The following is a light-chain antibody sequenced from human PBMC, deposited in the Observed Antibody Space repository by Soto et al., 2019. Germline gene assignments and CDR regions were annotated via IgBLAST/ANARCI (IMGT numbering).Light chain of an antibody. CDR2: ENN. J-gene: IGLJ1*01. CDR3: GTWDSSLSTKV. V-gene: IGLV1-51*02. Sequence: QSVLTQPPSVSAAPGQKVTISCSGSNSSIGNNYVSWYQHLPGTAPKLLIYENNRRPSGIPDRFSGSKSGTSATLGITGLQTGDEADYYCGTWDSSLSTKVFGTGTKLTVL. CDR1: NSSIGNNY.